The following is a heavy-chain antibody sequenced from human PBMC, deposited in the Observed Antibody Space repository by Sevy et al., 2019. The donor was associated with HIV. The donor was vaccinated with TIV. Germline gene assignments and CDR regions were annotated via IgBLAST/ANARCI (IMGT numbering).Heavy chain of an antibody. D-gene: IGHD3-22*01. CDR2: IYTGDNT. J-gene: IGHJ3*02. Sequence: GGSLRLSCAATGFTVNSNYMSWVRQAPRKGLEWVSIIYTGDNTYYTDSVKGRFTISRDNSKNTLYLQMNSLRAEDTAVYYCARLSVYYYDSDGYYTTGNAFDIWGQGTMVTVSS. CDR1: GFTVNSNY. V-gene: IGHV3-53*01. CDR3: ARLSVYYYDSDGYYTTGNAFDI.